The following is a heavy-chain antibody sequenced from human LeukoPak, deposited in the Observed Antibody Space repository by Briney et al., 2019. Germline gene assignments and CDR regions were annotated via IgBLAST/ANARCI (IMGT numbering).Heavy chain of an antibody. Sequence: SVKVSCKASGGTFSSYAISWVRQAPGQGLEWMGGIIPMFGTANYAQKFQGRVTITTDESTSTAYMELSSLRSEDTAVYYCARERIVAAAGTGWFDPWGQGTLVTVSS. J-gene: IGHJ5*02. CDR1: GGTFSSYA. D-gene: IGHD6-13*01. V-gene: IGHV1-69*05. CDR3: ARERIVAAAGTGWFDP. CDR2: IIPMFGTA.